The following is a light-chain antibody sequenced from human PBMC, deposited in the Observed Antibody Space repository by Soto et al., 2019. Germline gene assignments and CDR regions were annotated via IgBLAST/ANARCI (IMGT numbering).Light chain of an antibody. CDR3: ASYTSSGTDV. J-gene: IGLJ1*01. CDR1: SSDVGYYNY. Sequence: QSVLTQPASVSGSPGQSITISCTGSSSDVGYYNYVSWYQHHPGKAPKLLIFEISRRPSWTSSRFSGSRSGYTASLTISGLQAEDEADYYCASYTSSGTDVFGPGTKVTV. V-gene: IGLV2-14*01. CDR2: EIS.